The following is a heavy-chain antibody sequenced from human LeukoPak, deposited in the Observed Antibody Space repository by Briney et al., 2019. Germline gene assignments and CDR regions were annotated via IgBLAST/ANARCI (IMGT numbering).Heavy chain of an antibody. CDR1: GGSISSSSYY. J-gene: IGHJ5*01. V-gene: IGHV4-39*01. Sequence: SETLSLTCTVSGGSISSSSYYWGWIRQPPGKGLGGIGGIYYSGSTYYNPSLKSRVTISVDTSKNQFSLKLSSVTAADTAMYFCARRVGFYGSGSLNYFDPWGQGILVSVSS. D-gene: IGHD3-10*01. CDR2: IYYSGST. CDR3: ARRVGFYGSGSLNYFDP.